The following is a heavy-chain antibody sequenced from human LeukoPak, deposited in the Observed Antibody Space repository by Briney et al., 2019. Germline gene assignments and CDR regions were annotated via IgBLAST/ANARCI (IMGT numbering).Heavy chain of an antibody. J-gene: IGHJ3*02. CDR3: ASAYTYYYDSSVTSRAFDI. V-gene: IGHV1-69*13. CDR1: GGTFSSYA. CDR2: IIPIFGTA. D-gene: IGHD3-22*01. Sequence: ASVKVSCKASGGTFSSYAISWVRQAPGQGLEWMGGIIPIFGTANYAQKFQGRVTITADESTSTAYMELSSLRSEDTAVYYCASAYTYYYDSSVTSRAFDIWGQGTMVTVS.